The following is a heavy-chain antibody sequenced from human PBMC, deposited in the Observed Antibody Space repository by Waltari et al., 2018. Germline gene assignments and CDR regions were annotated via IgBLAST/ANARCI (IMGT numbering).Heavy chain of an antibody. CDR1: GGTFSRYA. Sequence: QVQLVQSGAEVTKHGSSVKVSCKASGGTFSRYAISWVRQAPGQGLEWMGGIIPIFGTANYAQKFQGRVTITADKSTSTAYMELRSLRSDDTAVYYCARGEVSGWHFDYWGQGTLVTVSS. CDR3: ARGEVSGWHFDY. V-gene: IGHV1-69*14. CDR2: IIPIFGTA. D-gene: IGHD6-19*01. J-gene: IGHJ4*02.